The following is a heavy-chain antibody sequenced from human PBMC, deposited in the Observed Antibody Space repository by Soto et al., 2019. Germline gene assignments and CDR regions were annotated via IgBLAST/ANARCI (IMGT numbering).Heavy chain of an antibody. D-gene: IGHD5-12*01. Sequence: QVQLQESGPGLVKPSQTLCLTCTVSGGSITSDDYVWSWIRQPPGKGLEWIGFVYHTGNSYYNPSLTSRLSISSDRSKNQFSLSLSSVTDADTAVYYCAIVRSGYDKYYFDYWGQGILVTVSS. CDR2: VYHTGNS. V-gene: IGHV4-30-4*01. CDR3: AIVRSGYDKYYFDY. CDR1: GGSITSDDYV. J-gene: IGHJ4*02.